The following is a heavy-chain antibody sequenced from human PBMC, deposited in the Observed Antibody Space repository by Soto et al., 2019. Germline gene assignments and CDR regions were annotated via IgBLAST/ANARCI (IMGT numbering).Heavy chain of an antibody. CDR3: ARDVVVAGTYRPGFGMHV. D-gene: IGHD2-15*01. J-gene: IGHJ6*02. CDR1: GYTFTSYY. Sequence: GASVKVSCKASGYTFTSYYMHWVRQAPGQGLEWMGIINPSGGSTSYAQKFQGRVTMTRDTSTSTVYMELSSLRSEDTAVYYCARDVVVAGTYRPGFGMHVWGQAIMVTGSS. V-gene: IGHV1-46*01. CDR2: INPSGGST.